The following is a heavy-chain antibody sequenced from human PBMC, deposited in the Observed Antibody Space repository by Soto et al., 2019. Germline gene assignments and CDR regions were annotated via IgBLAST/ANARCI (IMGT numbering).Heavy chain of an antibody. CDR1: GFTFSSYA. Sequence: GGSLRLSCAASGFTFSSYAMSWVRQAPGKGLEWVSAISGSGGSTYYADSVKGRFTISRDNSKNTLYLQMNSLRAEDTAVYYCARVSRGWYPRTFYFDYWGQGTLVTVSS. CDR2: ISGSGGST. V-gene: IGHV3-23*01. J-gene: IGHJ4*02. D-gene: IGHD6-19*01. CDR3: ARVSRGWYPRTFYFDY.